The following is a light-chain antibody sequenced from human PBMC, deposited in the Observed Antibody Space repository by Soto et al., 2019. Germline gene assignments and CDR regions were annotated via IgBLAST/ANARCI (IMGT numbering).Light chain of an antibody. V-gene: IGKV3D-15*01. CDR3: QQYHQWPLT. CDR2: AAS. Sequence: IVMTQSPAPLSLSPGERATLSCRASQGVSRHLAWYQQKPGQAPRLLIYAASTRAAGVPARFSGSGSGTEFTLTISSLQSEDFTVYDCQQYHQWPLTFGGGTKVEI. CDR1: QGVSRH. J-gene: IGKJ4*01.